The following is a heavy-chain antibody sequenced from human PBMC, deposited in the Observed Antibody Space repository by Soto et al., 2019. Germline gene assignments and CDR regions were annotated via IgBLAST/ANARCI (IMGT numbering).Heavy chain of an antibody. J-gene: IGHJ4*02. CDR2: IYHSGST. D-gene: IGHD3-22*01. Sequence: PSETLSLTCAVSGGSISSGGYSWSWIRQPPGKGLEWIGYIYHSGSTYYNPSLKSRVTISVDRSKNQFSLKLSSVTAADTAVYYCARVEPHYYDSSGYLRAFYFDYWGQGTLVTVSS. V-gene: IGHV4-30-2*01. CDR3: ARVEPHYYDSSGYLRAFYFDY. CDR1: GGSISSGGYS.